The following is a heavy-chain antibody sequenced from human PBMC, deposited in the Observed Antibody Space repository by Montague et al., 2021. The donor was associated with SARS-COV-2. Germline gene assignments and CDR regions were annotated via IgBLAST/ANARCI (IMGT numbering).Heavy chain of an antibody. J-gene: IGHJ5*02. Sequence: SETLSLTCTVSGGSISGYYWTWIRQPSGKGLEWIGYIFYNGDTNYNPSLKSRVSISVDTSKNQFSLKLIAVTAADTAVYFCATHRQHHNHWGQGAMVAVSS. CDR3: ATHRQHHNH. CDR1: GGSISGYY. D-gene: IGHD6-13*01. CDR2: IFYNGDT. V-gene: IGHV4-59*08.